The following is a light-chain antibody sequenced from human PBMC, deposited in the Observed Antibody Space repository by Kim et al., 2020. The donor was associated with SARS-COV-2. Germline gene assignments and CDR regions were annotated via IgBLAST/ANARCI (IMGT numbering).Light chain of an antibody. Sequence: ASVGDRVTMTCRASQGISSWLAWYQQKPGKAPKLLIYVASSLQSGVPSRFSGSGSGTDFTLTINSLEPEDSATYYCQQAQSYPLTLGGGTKVDIK. J-gene: IGKJ4*01. CDR2: VAS. CDR3: QQAQSYPLT. V-gene: IGKV1D-12*01. CDR1: QGISSW.